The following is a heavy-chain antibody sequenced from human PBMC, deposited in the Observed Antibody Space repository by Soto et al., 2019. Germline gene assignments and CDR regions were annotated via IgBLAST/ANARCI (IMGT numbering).Heavy chain of an antibody. Sequence: EVQLVESGGDLVQPGGFLRLSCATSGFTFSRYWMHWVRQVPGKGLGWVSRINSDGSSISYSDSVKGRFTISRDNAKNTLYLQMNRLRVEVPAVYYCARLPVDTITSLDYWGQGTLVTVSS. CDR1: GFTFSRYW. D-gene: IGHD3-3*01. CDR3: ARLPVDTITSLDY. CDR2: INSDGSSI. V-gene: IGHV3-74*01. J-gene: IGHJ4*02.